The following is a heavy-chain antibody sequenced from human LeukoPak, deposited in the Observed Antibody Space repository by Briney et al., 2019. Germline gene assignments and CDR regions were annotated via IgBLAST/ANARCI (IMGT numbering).Heavy chain of an antibody. CDR1: GYTFTGYY. Sequence: GASVKVSCKPSGYTFTGYYMHWVRQAPGQGLEWMGRINPNSGGTNYAQKFQGRVTMTRDTSISTAYMELRSLRSDDTAVYYCARISKRIAIFGVVINPSGGGFDYWGQGTLVTVSS. CDR2: INPNSGGT. CDR3: ARISKRIAIFGVVINPSGGGFDY. D-gene: IGHD3-3*01. J-gene: IGHJ4*02. V-gene: IGHV1-2*06.